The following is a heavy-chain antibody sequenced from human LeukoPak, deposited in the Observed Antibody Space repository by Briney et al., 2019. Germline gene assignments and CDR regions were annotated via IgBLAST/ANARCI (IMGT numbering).Heavy chain of an antibody. J-gene: IGHJ4*02. CDR2: INHSGST. V-gene: IGHV4-34*01. Sequence: SETLSLTCAVYGGSFSGYYWSWIRQPPGKGLEWIGEINHSGSTNYNPSLKSRVTISVDTSKNQFSLKLSSMTAADTAVYYCASQPGGVTNFFDYWGQGTLVTVSS. CDR1: GGSFSGYY. D-gene: IGHD2-21*02. CDR3: ASQPGGVTNFFDY.